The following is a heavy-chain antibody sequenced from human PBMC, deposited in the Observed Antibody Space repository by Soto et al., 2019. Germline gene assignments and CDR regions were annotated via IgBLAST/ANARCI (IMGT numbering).Heavy chain of an antibody. V-gene: IGHV1-46*01. D-gene: IGHD6-19*01. Sequence: QVQLVQSGAEVKKPGASVKVSCKPSGYTFTNYHVHWVRQAPGQGLEWMGAINPNGGSTTYAQHLQGRVTMTSDSSTSTVYMERGSLRSAESAGYYCALPKNTLGWYTFWGQGTLVTVS. CDR1: GYTFTNYH. CDR2: INPNGGST. J-gene: IGHJ4*02. CDR3: ALPKNTLGWYTF.